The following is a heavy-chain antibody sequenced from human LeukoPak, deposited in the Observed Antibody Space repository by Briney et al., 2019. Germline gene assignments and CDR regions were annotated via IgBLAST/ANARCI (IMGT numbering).Heavy chain of an antibody. CDR3: ARQELGYCSSTSCHQYFQH. V-gene: IGHV5-51*01. CDR1: GYSFTSYW. Sequence: GESLKISCKGSGYSFTSYWIGWVRQMPGKGLEWMGIIYPGDSDTRYSPSFQGQVTISADKSISTAYLQWSSLKASDTAMYYCARQELGYCSSTSCHQYFQHWGQGTLVTVSS. CDR2: IYPGDSDT. D-gene: IGHD2-2*01. J-gene: IGHJ1*01.